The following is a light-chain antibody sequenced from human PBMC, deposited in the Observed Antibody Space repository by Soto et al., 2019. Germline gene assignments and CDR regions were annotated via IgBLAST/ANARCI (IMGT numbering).Light chain of an antibody. V-gene: IGKV1-39*01. J-gene: IGKJ5*01. CDR3: QQGYSTPIT. CDR1: QSISSY. Sequence: DIQMTQSPSSLSASLGDRVAITCRASQSISSYLNWYQQKPGKAPKVLIYAASNLQSGVPSRFSGSGSGTDFALNISSPQPEDFATYYCQQGYSTPITFGQGTRLEIK. CDR2: AAS.